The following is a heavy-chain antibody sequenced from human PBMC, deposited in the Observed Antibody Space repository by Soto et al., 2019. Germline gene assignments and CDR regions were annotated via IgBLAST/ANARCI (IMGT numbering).Heavy chain of an antibody. D-gene: IGHD4-17*01. J-gene: IGHJ4*02. V-gene: IGHV1-2*04. CDR3: ARPRSDYGDYLYYFDY. CDR1: GYTFTGYY. CDR2: INPNSGGT. Sequence: ASVKVSCKASGYTFTGYYMHWVRQAPGQGLEWMGWINPNSGGTNYAQKFQGWVTMTRDTSISTAYMELSRLRSDDTAVYYCARPRSDYGDYLYYFDYWGQGTLVTVSS.